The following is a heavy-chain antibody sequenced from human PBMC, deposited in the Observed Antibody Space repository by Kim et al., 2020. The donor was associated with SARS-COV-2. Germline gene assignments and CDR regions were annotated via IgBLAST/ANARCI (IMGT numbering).Heavy chain of an antibody. CDR3: ARGRWIQLWLFYDY. CDR2: INHSGST. D-gene: IGHD5-18*01. Sequence: SETLSVTCAVYGGSFSGYYWSWIRQPPGKGLEWIGEINHSGSTNYNPSLKSRVTISVDTSKNQFSLKLSSVTAADTAVYYCARGRWIQLWLFYDYWGQGTLVTVSS. V-gene: IGHV4-34*01. J-gene: IGHJ4*02. CDR1: GGSFSGYY.